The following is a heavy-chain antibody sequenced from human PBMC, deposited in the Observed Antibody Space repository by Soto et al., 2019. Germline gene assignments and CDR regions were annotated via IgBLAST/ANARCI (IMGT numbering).Heavy chain of an antibody. CDR2: LNPKSGST. V-gene: IGHV1-46*01. J-gene: IGHJ6*02. CDR3: ARAGIAYCSSTTCFLYYYVMDV. CDR1: GYTVTSYY. D-gene: IGHD2-2*01. Sequence: ASVKVSCKASGYTVTSYYAHWVRQAPGQGLEWLGTLNPKSGSTTYAQKFQGRVTMTRDTSTNTLYMELTSLTSGDTAVYYCARAGIAYCSSTTCFLYYYVMDVWGQGTTVTVSS.